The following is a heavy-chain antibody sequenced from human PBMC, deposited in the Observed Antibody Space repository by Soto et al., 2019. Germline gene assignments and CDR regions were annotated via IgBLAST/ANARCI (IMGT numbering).Heavy chain of an antibody. Sequence: GASVKVSCKASGYTFTSYDINWVRQATGQGLEWMGWMNPNSGNTGYAQKFQGRVTMTRNTSISTAYMELSSLRSEDTAVYYCARGGPYSSSWYGYYYYMDVWGKGTTVTVSS. CDR2: MNPNSGNT. CDR3: ARGGPYSSSWYGYYYYMDV. CDR1: GYTFTSYD. V-gene: IGHV1-8*01. D-gene: IGHD6-13*01. J-gene: IGHJ6*03.